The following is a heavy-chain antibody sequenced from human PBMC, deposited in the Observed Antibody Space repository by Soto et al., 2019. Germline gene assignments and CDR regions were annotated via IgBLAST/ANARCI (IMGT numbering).Heavy chain of an antibody. J-gene: IGHJ4*02. D-gene: IGHD6-19*01. V-gene: IGHV4-38-2*02. CDR3: ARGVSSGWSDFDY. Sequence: SEPLSLPNTVSGDSIGVCYSCGCIRQPPGKGLEWIGSIYYSGSTNYNPSLKSRVTISVDTSKNQFSLKLSSVTAADTAVYYCARGVSSGWSDFDYWGQGTLVTVSS. CDR2: IYYSGST. CDR1: GDSIGVCYS.